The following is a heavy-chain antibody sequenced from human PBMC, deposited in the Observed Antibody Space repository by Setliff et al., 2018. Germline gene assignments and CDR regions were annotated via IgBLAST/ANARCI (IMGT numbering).Heavy chain of an antibody. D-gene: IGHD2-8*01. CDR3: SRLVRYCTTTTCQRASGAEF. V-gene: IGHV1-18*01. CDR1: GYTFTSSG. CDR2: ISTYTGNT. J-gene: IGHJ4*02. Sequence: ASVKVSCKASGYTFTSSGITWVRQAPGQGLEWMGWISTYTGNTNYSQKLQGRITMTTDTSTSTAYMELRSLTSDDTAVYYCSRLVRYCTTTTCQRASGAEFWGQGTLVTVSS.